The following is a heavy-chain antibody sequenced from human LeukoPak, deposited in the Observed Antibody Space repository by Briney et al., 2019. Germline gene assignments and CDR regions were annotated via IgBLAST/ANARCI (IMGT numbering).Heavy chain of an antibody. V-gene: IGHV4-59*01. CDR2: IYSGGT. J-gene: IGHJ4*02. D-gene: IGHD5-24*01. CDR3: ARGGRWLQFNY. CDR1: GDSISTYY. Sequence: SETLSLTCTVSGDSISTYYYSWIRQPPGKGLEWIGFIYSGGTTYNPSLKSRVTISVDTSKNQFSLKLSSVTAADTAVYYCARGGRWLQFNYWGQGTLVTVSS.